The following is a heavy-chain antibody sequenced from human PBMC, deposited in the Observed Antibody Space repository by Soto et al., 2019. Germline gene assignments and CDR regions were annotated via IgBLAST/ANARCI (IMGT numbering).Heavy chain of an antibody. CDR2: ISAYNGNT. V-gene: IGHV1-18*01. CDR1: GYTFTRYG. CDR3: ARTHSVAGPPDP. J-gene: IGHJ5*02. Sequence: SVKLSCKGSGYTFTRYGSSWLLQAPGQGLEWMGWISAYNGNTNYAQKLQGRVTMTTDTSTSTAYMELRSLRSDDTAVYYCARTHSVAGPPDPWGQGTLVTVSS. D-gene: IGHD6-19*01.